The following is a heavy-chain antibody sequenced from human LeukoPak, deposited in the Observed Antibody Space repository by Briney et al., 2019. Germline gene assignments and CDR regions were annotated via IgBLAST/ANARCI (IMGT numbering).Heavy chain of an antibody. V-gene: IGHV4-59*01. D-gene: IGHD3-16*01. Sequence: SETLSLTCTVSGGSISSYYWSWIRQPPGGGLEWIGYIYYSGSTNYNPSLKRRVTISLDTSKRQFSLKLRSVTAADTAVYYCARRGLDSRQYFGKDVWGQGTTVTVSS. J-gene: IGHJ6*02. CDR3: ARRGLDSRQYFGKDV. CDR1: GGSISSYY. CDR2: IYYSGST.